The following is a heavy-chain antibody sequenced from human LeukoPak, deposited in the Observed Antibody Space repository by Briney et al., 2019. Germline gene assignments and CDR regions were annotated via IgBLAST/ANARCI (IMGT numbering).Heavy chain of an antibody. D-gene: IGHD3-3*01. CDR3: ARVGIKTYYDFWSGYYTDNWFDP. CDR1: GGSISSYY. Sequence: NASETLSLTCTVSGGSISSYYWSWIRQPPGKGLEWIGYMYYSGSTNYNPSLKSRVTISVDTSKNQFSLKLSSVTAADTAVYYCARVGIKTYYDFWSGYYTDNWFDPWGQGTLVTVSS. CDR2: MYYSGST. J-gene: IGHJ5*02. V-gene: IGHV4-59*01.